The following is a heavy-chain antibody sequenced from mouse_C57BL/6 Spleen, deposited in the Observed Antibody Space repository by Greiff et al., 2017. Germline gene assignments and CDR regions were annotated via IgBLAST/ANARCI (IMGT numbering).Heavy chain of an antibody. CDR2: IDPETGGP. Sequence: VQLQQSGAELVRPGASVTLSCKASGYTFPDYEMHWVKQTPVHGLEWIGAIDPETGGPAYNQKFKGKAILTADTSSSTAYMELRSLTSEDSAGYYCTRGGYYGSSYWYFDVWGTGTTVTVSS. CDR3: TRGGYYGSSYWYFDV. CDR1: GYTFPDYE. J-gene: IGHJ1*03. D-gene: IGHD1-1*01. V-gene: IGHV1-15*01.